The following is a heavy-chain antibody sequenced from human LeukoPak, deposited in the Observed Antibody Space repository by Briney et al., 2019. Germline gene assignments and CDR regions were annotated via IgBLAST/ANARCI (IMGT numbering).Heavy chain of an antibody. J-gene: IGHJ4*02. CDR1: GGTFSSYA. V-gene: IGHV1-69*04. CDR3: ARDGHTAMVLPLPLNY. D-gene: IGHD5-18*01. CDR2: IIPIFGIA. Sequence: SLKLSCKASGGTFSSYAISWVRQAPGQGLEWMGRIIPIFGIANYAQKFQGRVTITADKSTSTAYMELSSLRSEDTAVYYCARDGHTAMVLPLPLNYWGQGTLVTVSS.